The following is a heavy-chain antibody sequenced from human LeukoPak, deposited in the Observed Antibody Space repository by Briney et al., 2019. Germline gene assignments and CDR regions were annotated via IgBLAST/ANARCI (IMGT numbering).Heavy chain of an antibody. CDR1: GFTLSGYW. D-gene: IGHD4-17*01. CDR3: ARDEYGDYGLPY. V-gene: IGHV3-74*01. J-gene: IGHJ4*02. CDR2: IKSDGSTT. Sequence: GGSLRLSCAASGFTLSGYWMHWVRHAPVKGLVWVSRIKSDGSTTSYADSVKGRFTISRDNAKNSLYLQMNSLRAEDTAVYYCARDEYGDYGLPYWGQGTLVTVSS.